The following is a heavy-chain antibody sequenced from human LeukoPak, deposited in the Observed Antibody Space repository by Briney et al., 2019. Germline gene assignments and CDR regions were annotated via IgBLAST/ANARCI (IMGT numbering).Heavy chain of an antibody. CDR3: ARLTVDSGYHIYYFNY. V-gene: IGHV5-51*01. Sequence: AGESLKISCKGSGYSFTSYWIGWVRQMPGKGLEWMGIIYPGDSDTTYSPSFQGQITISADKSISTAYLQWSSLKASDTAMYYCARLTVDSGYHIYYFNYWGQGTLVTVSS. CDR1: GYSFTSYW. J-gene: IGHJ4*02. CDR2: IYPGDSDT. D-gene: IGHD3-9*01.